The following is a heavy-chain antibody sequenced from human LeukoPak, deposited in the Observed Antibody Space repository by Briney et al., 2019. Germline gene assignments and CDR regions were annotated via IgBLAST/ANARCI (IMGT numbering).Heavy chain of an antibody. D-gene: IGHD2-15*01. CDR3: ARVLRYCSGGNCYSGGLGYMDV. V-gene: IGHV3-53*01. CDR2: IYSGDT. CDR1: GFTVSSNS. J-gene: IGHJ6*03. Sequence: PGGSLRLSCTVSGFTVSSNSMSWVRQAPGKGLEWVSFIYSGDTHYSDSVKGRFTISRDHSKNTLYLQMNGLRAEDTAVYYCARVLRYCSGGNCYSGGLGYMDVWGKGTTVTISS.